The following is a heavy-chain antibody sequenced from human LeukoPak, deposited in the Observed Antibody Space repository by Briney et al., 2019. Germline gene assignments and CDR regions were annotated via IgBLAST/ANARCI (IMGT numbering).Heavy chain of an antibody. CDR1: GGSISGHY. D-gene: IGHD5-12*01. Sequence: PSETLSLTCTVSGGSISGHYWSWIRQPPGKGLEWIGHVSYSGTTKYNAPLKSRGTISVDTSKNQFSLRLTSVPAADKSVYYCARQWGANGYGYFDYWGQGTLVTVSS. J-gene: IGHJ4*02. V-gene: IGHV4-59*08. CDR3: ARQWGANGYGYFDY. CDR2: VSYSGTT.